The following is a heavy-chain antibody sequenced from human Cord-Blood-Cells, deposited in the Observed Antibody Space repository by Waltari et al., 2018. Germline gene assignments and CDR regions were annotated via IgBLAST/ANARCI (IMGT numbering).Heavy chain of an antibody. Sequence: EVQLVESGGGLIQPGGSLRLSCAASGFTVSRHYMSWVRQAPGKGLEWVSVIYSGGSTYYADSVKGRFTISRDNSKNTLYLQMNSLRAEDTAVYYCARGDYDSSGYYFDYWGQGTLVTVSS. CDR1: GFTVSRHY. V-gene: IGHV3-53*01. D-gene: IGHD3-22*01. CDR2: IYSGGST. CDR3: ARGDYDSSGYYFDY. J-gene: IGHJ4*02.